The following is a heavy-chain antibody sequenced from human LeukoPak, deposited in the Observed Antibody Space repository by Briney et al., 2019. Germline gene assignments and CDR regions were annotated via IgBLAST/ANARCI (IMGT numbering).Heavy chain of an antibody. Sequence: ASVKVSCKASGYTFTSYDINWVRQATGQGLEWMGWMNPNSGNTGYAQKLQGRVTMTTDTSTSTAYMELRSLRSDDTAVYYCARDSGVEDYGDLAGLDYWGQGTLVTVSS. V-gene: IGHV1-8*02. CDR1: GYTFTSYD. J-gene: IGHJ4*02. D-gene: IGHD4-17*01. CDR3: ARDSGVEDYGDLAGLDY. CDR2: MNPNSGNT.